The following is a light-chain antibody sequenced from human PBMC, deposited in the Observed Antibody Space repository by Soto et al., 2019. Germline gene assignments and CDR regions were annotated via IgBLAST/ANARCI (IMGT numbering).Light chain of an antibody. Sequence: AIQMTQSPSSLSASVGDRVTITCRASQDTRNDLGWYQQKPGKAPKLLIYAASSLQTGVPSRFSGSGSGTDCTLTISSLQPEDFATYYCLQDYRYPPWTFGQGTEGEIK. CDR1: QDTRND. J-gene: IGKJ1*01. CDR2: AAS. CDR3: LQDYRYPPWT. V-gene: IGKV1-6*01.